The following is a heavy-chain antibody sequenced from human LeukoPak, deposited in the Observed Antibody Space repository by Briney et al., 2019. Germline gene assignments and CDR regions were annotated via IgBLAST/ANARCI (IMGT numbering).Heavy chain of an antibody. Sequence: GGSLRLSCAASGFTFSSYSMNWVRQAPGKGLEWVSSISSGSSYIYYADSVKGRFTISRDNAKNSLYLQMNSLRAEDTAVYYCARDLASGIAAAGTVHWFDPWGQGTLVTVSS. CDR1: GFTFSSYS. D-gene: IGHD6-13*01. CDR3: ARDLASGIAAAGTVHWFDP. J-gene: IGHJ5*02. V-gene: IGHV3-21*01. CDR2: ISSGSSYI.